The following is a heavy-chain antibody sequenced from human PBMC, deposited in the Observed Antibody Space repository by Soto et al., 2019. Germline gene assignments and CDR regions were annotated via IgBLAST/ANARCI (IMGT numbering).Heavy chain of an antibody. CDR3: ARMFDTDVNGNWFDP. D-gene: IGHD3-10*02. Sequence: QVQLQESGPGLVKPSDTLSLTCTVSDGSIGSDYWSWIRQPPGKALEWLGTIDYIGNTNYNPSLKSRVTISIATSTNRFSLKLASVTTADTAGYYCARMFDTDVNGNWFDPWCQGTLGTVSS. J-gene: IGHJ5*02. CDR2: IDYIGNT. CDR1: DGSIGSDY. V-gene: IGHV4-59*01.